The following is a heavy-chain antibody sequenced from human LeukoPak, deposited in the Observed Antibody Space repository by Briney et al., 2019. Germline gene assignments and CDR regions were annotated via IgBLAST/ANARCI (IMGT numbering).Heavy chain of an antibody. CDR1: GDSISSYY. J-gene: IGHJ2*01. D-gene: IGHD3-22*01. Sequence: SETLSLTCTVSGDSISSYYWGWIRQSPEKGLECIGYIYYSASTYYNPSLKSRVTLSVDTSRNQFSLKLTSVTAADTAVYYCARVTYYHDTSGPNGYFDLWGRGTLVTVSS. V-gene: IGHV4-59*01. CDR2: IYYSAST. CDR3: ARVTYYHDTSGPNGYFDL.